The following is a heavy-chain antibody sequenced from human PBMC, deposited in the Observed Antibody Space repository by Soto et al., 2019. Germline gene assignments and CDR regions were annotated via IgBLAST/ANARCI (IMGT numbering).Heavy chain of an antibody. Sequence: QLQLQESGPGLVKPSETLSLTCTVSGGSISSSSYYWGWIRQPPGKGLEWIGSIYYSWSTYYNPSLKSRVTMSVHTSKNQFSLKLSSVTDADTAVYYCASLRLTTVHPLYNWFDPWGQGTLVTVSS. J-gene: IGHJ5*02. D-gene: IGHD1-1*01. CDR1: GGSISSSSYY. CDR3: ASLRLTTVHPLYNWFDP. V-gene: IGHV4-39*01. CDR2: IYYSWST.